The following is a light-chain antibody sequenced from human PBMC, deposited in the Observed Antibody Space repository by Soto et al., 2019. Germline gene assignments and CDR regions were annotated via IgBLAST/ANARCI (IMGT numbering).Light chain of an antibody. CDR2: AAS. CDR3: QESYNLGT. CDR1: QNINSY. J-gene: IGKJ2*01. Sequence: DIQMTQSPTSLSASVGDRVTITCRASQNINSYLNWYQQKPGKAPQLLIYAASTLQSGVPSRFSGRGSGTGFTLTISSLQPEDYATYYCQESYNLGTFGQGTKVDIK. V-gene: IGKV1-39*01.